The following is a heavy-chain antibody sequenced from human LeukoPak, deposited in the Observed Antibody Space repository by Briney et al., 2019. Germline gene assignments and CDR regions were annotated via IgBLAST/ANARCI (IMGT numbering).Heavy chain of an antibody. Sequence: ASVKVSCKASGYTFTSYYMHLVRQAPGLGLEWMGIINPSGGSTSYAQKFQGRVTMTRDTSTSTVYMELSSLRSEDTAVYYCARVGSGYSYGFPFDYWGQGTLATVSS. CDR2: INPSGGST. D-gene: IGHD5-18*01. V-gene: IGHV1-46*01. CDR1: GYTFTSYY. J-gene: IGHJ4*02. CDR3: ARVGSGYSYGFPFDY.